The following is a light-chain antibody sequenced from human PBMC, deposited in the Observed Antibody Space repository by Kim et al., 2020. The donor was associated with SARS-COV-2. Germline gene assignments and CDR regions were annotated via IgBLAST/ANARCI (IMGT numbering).Light chain of an antibody. CDR2: INSDGTH. CDR1: SRHSSYA. CDR3: QTWDTGTPYV. V-gene: IGLV4-69*01. J-gene: IGLJ1*01. Sequence: SVKLTCTLSSRHSSYASAWHQQQPEKGPRFLMKINSDGTHRKGDGISDHFSGSSSGAERYLTISNLQSEDEADYYCQTWDTGTPYVFGTGTKVTVL.